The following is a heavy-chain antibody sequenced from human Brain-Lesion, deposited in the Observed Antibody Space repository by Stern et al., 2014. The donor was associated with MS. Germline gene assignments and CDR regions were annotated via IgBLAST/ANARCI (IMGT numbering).Heavy chain of an antibody. V-gene: IGHV3-74*02. CDR3: ARGERWFDS. Sequence: VQLVESGGGLVPPRASLRLSCAASGFTFSNYWMHWVRQAPGKGLVWVSRVNNDGRRTSYADSVKGRFTMSRDNAKNTLYLQMNSLRVEDTAIYYCARGERWFDSWGQGTLVTVSS. J-gene: IGHJ5*01. CDR2: VNNDGRRT. D-gene: IGHD3-10*01. CDR1: GFTFSNYW.